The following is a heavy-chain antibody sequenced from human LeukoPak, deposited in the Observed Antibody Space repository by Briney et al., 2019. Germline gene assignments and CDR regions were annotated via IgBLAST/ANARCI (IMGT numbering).Heavy chain of an antibody. CDR2: IYYSGST. CDR1: GGSITSSSYY. J-gene: IGHJ5*02. Sequence: PSETLSLTCTVSGGSITSSSYYWAWIRQPPGKGLEWIGNIYYSGSTYYNPSLKSRVTISADTSKNQFSLKLSSVTAADTAVYYCATLPYCSGTTCEGNWFDPWGQGTLVTVSS. D-gene: IGHD2-2*01. CDR3: ATLPYCSGTTCEGNWFDP. V-gene: IGHV4-39*01.